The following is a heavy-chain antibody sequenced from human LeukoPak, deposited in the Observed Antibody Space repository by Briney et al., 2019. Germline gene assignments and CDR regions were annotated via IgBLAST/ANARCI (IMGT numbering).Heavy chain of an antibody. CDR2: TEQDGSEK. D-gene: IGHD2-15*01. Sequence: PGGSLRLSCAASGFTFSSYWMSWVRQAPGKGLEWVANTEQDGSEKYYVDSVKGRFTISRDNAKNSLYLQMNSLRAEDTAVYYCARDQGYCSGGSCYSVEFFDYWGQGTLVTVSS. J-gene: IGHJ4*02. CDR3: ARDQGYCSGGSCYSVEFFDY. V-gene: IGHV3-7*01. CDR1: GFTFSSYW.